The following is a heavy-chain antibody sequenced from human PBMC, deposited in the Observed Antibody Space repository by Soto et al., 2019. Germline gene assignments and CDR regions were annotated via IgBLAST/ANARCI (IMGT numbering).Heavy chain of an antibody. CDR3: ARGTGYDFWSGYYFDY. CDR2: IWYDGSNK. Sequence: GGSLRLSCAASGFTFSSYGMHWVRPAPGKGLEWVAVIWYDGSNKYYADSVKGRFTISRDNSKNTLYLQMNSLRAEDTAVYYCARGTGYDFWSGYYFDYWGQGTLVTVSS. V-gene: IGHV3-33*01. J-gene: IGHJ4*02. CDR1: GFTFSSYG. D-gene: IGHD3-3*01.